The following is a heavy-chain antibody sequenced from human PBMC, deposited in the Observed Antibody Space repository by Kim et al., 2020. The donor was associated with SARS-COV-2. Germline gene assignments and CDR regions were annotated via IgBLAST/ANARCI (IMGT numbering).Heavy chain of an antibody. CDR2: ISYDGSNK. D-gene: IGHD5-12*01. V-gene: IGHV3-30*04. Sequence: GGSLRLSCAASGFTFSSYAMHWVRQAPGKGLEWVAVISYDGSNKYYADSVKGRFTISRDNSKNTLYLQMNSLRAEDTAVYYCARVRGGYPTGLGYWGQGTLGTVSS. J-gene: IGHJ4*02. CDR3: ARVRGGYPTGLGY. CDR1: GFTFSSYA.